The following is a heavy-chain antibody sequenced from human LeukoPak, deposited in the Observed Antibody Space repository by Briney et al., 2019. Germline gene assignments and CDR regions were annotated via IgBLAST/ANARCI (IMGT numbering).Heavy chain of an antibody. CDR3: ARLAFCTNAVCFSNYYYSMDV. Sequence: GESLKISCKGSGYSFTSYWIGWVRQMPGKGLEWMGIIYPDDSDTKYSPSFQGQDTISADKSISTAYLQWSSLEASDTAMYYCARLAFCTNAVCFSNYYYSMDVWGRGTTVTVSS. CDR2: IYPDDSDT. J-gene: IGHJ6*03. D-gene: IGHD2-8*01. CDR1: GYSFTSYW. V-gene: IGHV5-51*01.